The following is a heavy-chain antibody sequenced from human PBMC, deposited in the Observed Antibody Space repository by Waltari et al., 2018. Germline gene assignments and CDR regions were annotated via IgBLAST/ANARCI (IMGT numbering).Heavy chain of an antibody. CDR1: GFSFSTYG. Sequence: QVQLVESGGGVVQPGRSLGLSCAASGFSFSTYGMHWFRQAPGKGLEWVADIWSDGSNIHYADSVKGRFIISRDNSKSTLSLQMNSLRAEDTAVYYCVRGRGSSDYWGQGTLVSVSS. D-gene: IGHD2-15*01. V-gene: IGHV3-33*01. J-gene: IGHJ4*02. CDR2: IWSDGSNI. CDR3: VRGRGSSDY.